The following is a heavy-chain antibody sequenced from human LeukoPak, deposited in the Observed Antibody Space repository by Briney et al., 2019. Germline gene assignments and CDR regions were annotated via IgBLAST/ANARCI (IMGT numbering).Heavy chain of an antibody. CDR1: GGSVSSGSYY. J-gene: IGHJ5*02. Sequence: SETLSLTCTVSGGSVSSGSYYWSWIRQPPGKGLEWIGYIYYSGSTYYNPSLKSRVTISVDTSKNQFSLKLSSVTAADTAVYYCAREIAAAGRTWFDPWGQGTLVTVSS. V-gene: IGHV4-31*03. CDR3: AREIAAAGRTWFDP. D-gene: IGHD6-13*01. CDR2: IYYSGST.